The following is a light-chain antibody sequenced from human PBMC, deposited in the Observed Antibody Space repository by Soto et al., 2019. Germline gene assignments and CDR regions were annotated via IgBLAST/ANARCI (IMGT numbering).Light chain of an antibody. V-gene: IGLV6-57*03. J-gene: IGLJ1*01. CDR3: QSYDSSV. Sequence: NFMLTQPHSVSESPGKTVTISCTRSSGSIASNYVQWYQQRPGSAPTTVIYEDNQRPSGVPDRFSGSIDSSSNSASLTISGLKTEDEADYYCQSYDSSVFGTGTKVTVL. CDR2: EDN. CDR1: SGSIASNY.